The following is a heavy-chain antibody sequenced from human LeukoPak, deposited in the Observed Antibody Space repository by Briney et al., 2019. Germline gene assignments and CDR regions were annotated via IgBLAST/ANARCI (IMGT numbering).Heavy chain of an antibody. CDR1: GGSISSGGYS. CDR2: IYHSGST. V-gene: IGHV4-30-2*01. CDR3: ARDKSRDQLLKEVGSGFDP. D-gene: IGHD2-2*01. Sequence: PSETLSLTCAVSGGSISSGGYSWSWIRQPPGKGLEWIGYIYHSGSTYYNPSLKSRVTISVDRSKNQFSLKLSSVTAADTAVYYCARDKSRDQLLKEVGSGFDPWGQGTLVTVSS. J-gene: IGHJ5*02.